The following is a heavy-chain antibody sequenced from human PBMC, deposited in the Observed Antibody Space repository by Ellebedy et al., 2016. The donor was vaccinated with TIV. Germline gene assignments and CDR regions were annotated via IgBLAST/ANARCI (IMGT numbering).Heavy chain of an antibody. D-gene: IGHD1-7*01. Sequence: GESLKISXAASGFTFSTYTMDWVRQAPGKGLEWVSSISISSDFIFYADSVRGRVTISRDNAKNSVYLQISSLRADDTAVYYCARNVNYAHDYWGQGTLVTVSS. CDR2: ISISSDFI. J-gene: IGHJ4*02. CDR1: GFTFSTYT. CDR3: ARNVNYAHDY. V-gene: IGHV3-21*01.